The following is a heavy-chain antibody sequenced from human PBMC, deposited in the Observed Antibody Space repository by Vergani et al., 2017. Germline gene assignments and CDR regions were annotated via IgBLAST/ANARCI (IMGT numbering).Heavy chain of an antibody. J-gene: IGHJ5*02. CDR1: FDSIRNLY. V-gene: IGHV4-59*11. D-gene: IGHD6-19*01. Sequence: QVQLQESGPGLVKSSETLSLTCSVSFDSIRNLYCNWIRQPPGKGLEWIGSIHYSENTNYNPSLQTRVTISVDTSKNQFSLTLTSVTAADTAVYYCASDTHSGQRADRWGQGSLVTVTS. CDR2: IHYSENT. CDR3: ASDTHSGQRADR.